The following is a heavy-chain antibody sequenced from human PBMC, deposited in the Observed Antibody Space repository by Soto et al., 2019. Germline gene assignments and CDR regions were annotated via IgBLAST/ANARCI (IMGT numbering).Heavy chain of an antibody. CDR3: ARAGGGGGFRAYGMDV. Sequence: SETLSLTCTVSGGSVSSGSYYWSWIRQPPGKGLEWIGYIYYSGSTNYNPSLKSRVTISVDTSKNQFSLKLSSVTAADTAVYYCARAGGGGGFRAYGMDVWGQGTTVTVSS. CDR1: GGSVSSGSYY. V-gene: IGHV4-61*01. CDR2: IYYSGST. J-gene: IGHJ6*02. D-gene: IGHD5-12*01.